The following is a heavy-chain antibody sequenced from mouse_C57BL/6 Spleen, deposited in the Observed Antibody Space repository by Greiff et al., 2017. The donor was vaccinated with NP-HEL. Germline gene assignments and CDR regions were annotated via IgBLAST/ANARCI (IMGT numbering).Heavy chain of an antibody. CDR1: GYTFTDYN. V-gene: IGHV1-18*01. J-gene: IGHJ3*01. D-gene: IGHD2-12*01. CDR3: AREVAGYSYDEAWFAY. Sequence: EVQLQQSGPELVKPGASVKIPCKASGYTFTDYNMDWVKQSHGKSLEWIGDINPNNGGTIYNQKFKGKATLPVDKSSSTAYMELRSLTSEDTAVYYCAREVAGYSYDEAWFAYWGQGTLVTVSA. CDR2: INPNNGGT.